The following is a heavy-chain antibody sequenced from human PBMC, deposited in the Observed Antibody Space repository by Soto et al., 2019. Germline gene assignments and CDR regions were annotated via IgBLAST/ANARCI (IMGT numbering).Heavy chain of an antibody. J-gene: IGHJ2*01. CDR1: GGTFSSYT. CDR2: IIPILGIA. Sequence: QVQLVQSGAEVKKPGSSVKVSCKASGGTFSSYTISWVRQAPGQGLEWMGRIIPILGIANYAQKFQGRVTITADKSTSTAYMELSSLRSEDTAVYYCAGIRGYFDWLLSHWYFDLWGRGTLVTVSS. CDR3: AGIRGYFDWLLSHWYFDL. V-gene: IGHV1-69*02. D-gene: IGHD3-9*01.